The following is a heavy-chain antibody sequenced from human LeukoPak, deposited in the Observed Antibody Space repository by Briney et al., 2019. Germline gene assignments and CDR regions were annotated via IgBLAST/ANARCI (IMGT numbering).Heavy chain of an antibody. V-gene: IGHV3-30*03. CDR3: ASALDGYYDFWSGHPSYYYYYVDV. J-gene: IGHJ6*03. D-gene: IGHD3-3*01. CDR1: GFTFSSYG. CDR2: ISYDGSNK. Sequence: GRSLRLSCAPSGFTFSSYGMHWVRQAPRKGLEWVASISYDGSNKYYADSVKGRFTISRDNSKNALYLQMNSLRAEDTAVYYCASALDGYYDFWSGHPSYYYYYVDVWGKGTTVTVSS.